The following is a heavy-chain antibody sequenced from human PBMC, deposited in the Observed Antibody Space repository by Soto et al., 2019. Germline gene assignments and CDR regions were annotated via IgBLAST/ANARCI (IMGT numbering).Heavy chain of an antibody. D-gene: IGHD7-27*01. Sequence: SETLSLTCTVSGGSISSYYWSWIRQPPGKGLEWIGYIYYSGSSNYSPSLKSRVTISVDTSKNQFSLKLSSVTAADTAVYYCASSDYWGLRAFDIWGQGTMVTVSS. CDR3: ASSDYWGLRAFDI. J-gene: IGHJ3*02. CDR1: GGSISSYY. V-gene: IGHV4-59*01. CDR2: IYYSGSS.